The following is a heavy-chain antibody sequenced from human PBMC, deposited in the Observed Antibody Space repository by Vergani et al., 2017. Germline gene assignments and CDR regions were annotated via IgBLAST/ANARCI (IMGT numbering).Heavy chain of an antibody. J-gene: IGHJ6*02. CDR1: GFTFSSYS. V-gene: IGHV3-21*01. CDR2: ISSSSSYI. D-gene: IGHD3-3*01. Sequence: EVQLVESGGGLVKPGGSLRLSCAASGFTFSSYSMNWVRQAPGKGLEWVSSISSSSSYIYYADSAKGRFTISRDNAKNALYLQMNSLRAEDTAVYYWSREYRLLEWLLYEIDYYYGMDVWGQGTTVTVSS. CDR3: SREYRLLEWLLYEIDYYYGMDV.